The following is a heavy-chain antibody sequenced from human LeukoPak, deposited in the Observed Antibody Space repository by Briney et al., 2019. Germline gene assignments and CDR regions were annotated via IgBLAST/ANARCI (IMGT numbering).Heavy chain of an antibody. J-gene: IGHJ4*02. CDR3: ARSRYSGYDYYFDY. Sequence: SETLSLTCTVSGGSISSGSYYWSWIRQPAGKGLEWIGRIYTSGSTNYNPSLKSRVTISVDTSKNQFSLKLSSVTAADTAVYYCARSRYSGYDYYFDYWGQGTLVTVSS. V-gene: IGHV4-61*02. CDR1: GGSISSGSYY. CDR2: IYTSGST. D-gene: IGHD5-12*01.